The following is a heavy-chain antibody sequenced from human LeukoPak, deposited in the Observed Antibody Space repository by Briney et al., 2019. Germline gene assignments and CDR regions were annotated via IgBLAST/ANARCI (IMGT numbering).Heavy chain of an antibody. CDR2: ISAYNGNT. CDR3: ARASFYCGGDCYIDY. Sequence: ASVKVSCKASGYTFTGYGISWVRQAPGQGLEWMGWISAYNGNTNYAQKLQGRVTMTTDTSTSTAYMELRSLRSDDTAVYYCARASFYCGGDCYIDYWGQGTLVTVSS. V-gene: IGHV1-18*01. J-gene: IGHJ4*02. D-gene: IGHD2-21*02. CDR1: GYTFTGYG.